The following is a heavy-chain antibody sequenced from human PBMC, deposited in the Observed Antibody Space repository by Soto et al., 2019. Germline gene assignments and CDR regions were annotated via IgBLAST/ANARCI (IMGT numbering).Heavy chain of an antibody. CDR1: GYSVSSSDYY. CDR2: MFYSGFT. V-gene: IGHV4-39*01. D-gene: IGHD2-15*01. Sequence: PSETLSLTCSVSGYSVSSSDYYWAWIRQPPGKGLEWIGSMFYSGFTYYNPSLKSRVTLSVDTSKNHFSVRLNSVTAADTAVYYCAPLTVSLSGPYGIHVWGQGPRSPSP. CDR3: APLTVSLSGPYGIHV. J-gene: IGHJ6*02.